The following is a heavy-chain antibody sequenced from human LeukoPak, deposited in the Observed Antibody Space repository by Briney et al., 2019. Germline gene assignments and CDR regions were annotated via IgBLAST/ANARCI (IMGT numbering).Heavy chain of an antibody. CDR1: GVTFSRYW. CDR2: IKNDGSRT. Sequence: GGSLRLSCAASGVTFSRYWMHWVRQAPGKGLVWFSRIKNDGSRTTYADAVKGRFTISRDNAKNTLYLQMNSLSADDTAVYYCVREPYCSGGSCHTSGLDCWGQGTLVTVSS. V-gene: IGHV3-74*01. CDR3: VREPYCSGGSCHTSGLDC. D-gene: IGHD2-15*01. J-gene: IGHJ4*02.